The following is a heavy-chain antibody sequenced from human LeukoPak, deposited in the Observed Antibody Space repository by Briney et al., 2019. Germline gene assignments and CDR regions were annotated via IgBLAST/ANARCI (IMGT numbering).Heavy chain of an antibody. Sequence: PGGSLRLSCAASGFTFTDYWMHWVRHVPGKGLVWVSIINTDTRGTYYADSVKGRFTISRDNAKSTLYLQMDSLRAEDTAVYYCARAGAYHFDNWGQGTLVTVSS. J-gene: IGHJ4*02. CDR3: ARAGAYHFDN. CDR2: INTDTRGT. CDR1: GFTFTDYW. D-gene: IGHD3-16*01. V-gene: IGHV3-74*01.